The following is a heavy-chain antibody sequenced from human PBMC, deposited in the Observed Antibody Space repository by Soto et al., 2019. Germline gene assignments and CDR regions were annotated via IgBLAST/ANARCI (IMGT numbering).Heavy chain of an antibody. D-gene: IGHD6-13*01. CDR3: ARGTLLRPRIAAAVRAFDI. V-gene: IGHV5-51*01. Sequence: GESLKISCKGSGYSFTSYWIGWVRQMPGKGLEWMGIIYPGDSDTRYSPSFQGQVTISADKSISTAYLQWSSLKASDTAMYYCARGTLLRPRIAAAVRAFDIWGQGTMVTVSS. CDR1: GYSFTSYW. CDR2: IYPGDSDT. J-gene: IGHJ3*02.